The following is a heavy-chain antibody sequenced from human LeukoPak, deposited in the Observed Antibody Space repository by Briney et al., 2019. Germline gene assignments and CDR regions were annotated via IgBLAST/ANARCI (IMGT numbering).Heavy chain of an antibody. CDR3: ASSYYDFWSANNWFDP. Sequence: PSETLSLTCTVSGGSISSSSYYWGWIRRPPGKGLEWIGSIYYSGSTYYNPSLKSRVTISVDTSKNQFSLKLSSVTAADTAVYYCASSYYDFWSANNWFDPWGQGTLVTVSS. D-gene: IGHD3-3*01. V-gene: IGHV4-39*01. CDR2: IYYSGST. CDR1: GGSISSSSYY. J-gene: IGHJ5*02.